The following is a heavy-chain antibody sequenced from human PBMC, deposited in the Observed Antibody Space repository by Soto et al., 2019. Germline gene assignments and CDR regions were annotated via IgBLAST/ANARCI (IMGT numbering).Heavy chain of an antibody. D-gene: IGHD3-10*01. V-gene: IGHV6-1*01. J-gene: IGHJ6*03. CDR3: ARDQALRGVLYYYMDV. Sequence: SQTLSLTCAISGDSVSSNSAAWNWIRQSPSRGLEWLGRTYYRSKWYNDYAVSVKSRITINPDTSKNQFSLQLNSVTPEDTAVYYCARDQALRGVLYYYMDVWGKGTTVTVSS. CDR2: TYYRSKWYN. CDR1: GDSVSSNSAA.